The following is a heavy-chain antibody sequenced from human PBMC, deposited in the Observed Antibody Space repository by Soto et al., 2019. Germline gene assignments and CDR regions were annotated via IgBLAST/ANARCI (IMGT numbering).Heavy chain of an antibody. CDR2: IYYSEST. CDR1: GGSISSGGYY. V-gene: IGHV4-31*03. Sequence: TSETLSLTCTVSGGSISSGGYYWSGIRQHPGKGLEWIGYIYYSESTYYNPSLKSRVTISVDTSKNQFSLKLSSVTAADTAVYYCARDGGDGYNWRYFRHWGQGTLVTVSS. D-gene: IGHD5-12*01. CDR3: ARDGGDGYNWRYFRH. J-gene: IGHJ1*01.